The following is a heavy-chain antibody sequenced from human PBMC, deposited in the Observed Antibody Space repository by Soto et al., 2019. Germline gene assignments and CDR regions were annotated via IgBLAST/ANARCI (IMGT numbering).Heavy chain of an antibody. Sequence: EVQLVDSGGTLVQPGGSLRLSCVASGFTFSSYGMNWVRQAPGKGLEWVSYISGSSSTVYYADSVKGRFTISRDNAKNSLFLEMNSLRAEDKAVYYCAEGVGASAYWGQGTLVTVSS. CDR3: AEGVGASAY. CDR1: GFTFSSYG. V-gene: IGHV3-48*03. D-gene: IGHD1-26*01. CDR2: ISGSSSTV. J-gene: IGHJ4*02.